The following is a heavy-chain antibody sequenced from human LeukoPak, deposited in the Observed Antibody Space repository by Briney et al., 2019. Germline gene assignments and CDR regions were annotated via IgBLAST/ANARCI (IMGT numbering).Heavy chain of an antibody. CDR2: IWYDGSNK. J-gene: IGHJ4*02. CDR3: ARDMMGRGQWLVDY. V-gene: IGHV3-33*01. Sequence: PGGSLRLSCAASGFTFSSYGTHWVRQAPGKGLEWVAVIWYDGSNKYYADSVKGRLTISRDNSKNTLYLQMNSLRAEDTAVYYCARDMMGRGQWLVDYWGQGTLVTVSS. D-gene: IGHD6-19*01. CDR1: GFTFSSYG.